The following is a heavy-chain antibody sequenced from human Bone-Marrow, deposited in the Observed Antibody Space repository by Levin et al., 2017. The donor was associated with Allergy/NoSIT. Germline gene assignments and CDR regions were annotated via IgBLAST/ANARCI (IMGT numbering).Heavy chain of an antibody. D-gene: IGHD6-13*01. CDR1: GFTFSSSA. Sequence: GESLKISCAASGFTFSSSAMDWVRQAPGEGLQWVSAIRPTGDRTYYTDSVKGRFTISRDNSRNTVYLQMNNLRAEDTAKYYCAKETGGSGWYTVNYWGRGTLVTVS. CDR3: AKETGGSGWYTVNY. CDR2: IRPTGDRT. J-gene: IGHJ4*02. V-gene: IGHV3-23*01.